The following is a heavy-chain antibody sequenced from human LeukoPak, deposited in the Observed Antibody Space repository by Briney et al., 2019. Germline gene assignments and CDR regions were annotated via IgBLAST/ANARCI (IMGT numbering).Heavy chain of an antibody. D-gene: IGHD3-10*01. CDR1: GITFSSYG. CDR3: AKDRRLDYGSGSYLDY. Sequence: GGSLRLSCAASGITFSSYGMHWVRQAPGKGLEWVAVISYDGSNKYNADSVKGRVTISRDNSKNTLYLQMNSLRAEDTAVYYCAKDRRLDYGSGSYLDYWGQGTLVTVSS. J-gene: IGHJ4*02. CDR2: ISYDGSNK. V-gene: IGHV3-30*18.